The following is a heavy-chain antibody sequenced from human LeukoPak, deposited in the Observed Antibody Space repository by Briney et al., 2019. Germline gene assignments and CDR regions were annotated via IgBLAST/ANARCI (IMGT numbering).Heavy chain of an antibody. D-gene: IGHD3-10*01. CDR1: GYTFTSYY. CDR2: INPSGGST. J-gene: IGHJ4*02. Sequence: ASVKVSCKASGYTFTSYYMHLVRQAPGQGLEWMGIINPSGGSTSYAQKFQGRVTMTRDMSTSTVYMELSSLRSEDPAVYYCARDRAARRFWFSTGLFDYWGQGTLVTVSS. CDR3: ARDRAARRFWFSTGLFDY. V-gene: IGHV1-46*01.